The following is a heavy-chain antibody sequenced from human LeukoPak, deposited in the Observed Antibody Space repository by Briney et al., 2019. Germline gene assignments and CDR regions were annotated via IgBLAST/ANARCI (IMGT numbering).Heavy chain of an antibody. Sequence: PSETLSLTCTVSGGSISSYYWGWIRQPAGKGLEWIGRIYPSGSTNYNPSLKNRLTMSVDTSKNQFSLKLTSVTAADTAVYYCAGGDYDILTGYDLPFDYWGQGALVTVSS. J-gene: IGHJ4*02. CDR2: IYPSGST. V-gene: IGHV4-4*07. CDR1: GGSISSYY. D-gene: IGHD3-9*01. CDR3: AGGDYDILTGYDLPFDY.